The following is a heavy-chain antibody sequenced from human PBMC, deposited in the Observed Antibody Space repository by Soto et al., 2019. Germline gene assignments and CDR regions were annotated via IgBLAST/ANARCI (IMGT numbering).Heavy chain of an antibody. CDR3: AKDAISGHGILLKDS. Sequence: GWSLRLSCAASGFTFRNYAMTWARQAPGKGLEWVSSLLRSGSSAYYADSVRGRFTISSDTSANSLYLQMDNLRAEDTAIYYCAKDAISGHGILLKDSWGQGSMVTVCS. D-gene: IGHD3-3*02. CDR1: GFTFRNYA. CDR2: LLRSGSSA. V-gene: IGHV3-23*01. J-gene: IGHJ5*02.